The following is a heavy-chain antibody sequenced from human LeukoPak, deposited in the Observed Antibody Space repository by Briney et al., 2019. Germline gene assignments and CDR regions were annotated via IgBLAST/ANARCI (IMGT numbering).Heavy chain of an antibody. D-gene: IGHD1-7*01. CDR2: INHSGST. J-gene: IGHJ4*02. CDR3: AQTPLDNWNYRPPFDY. CDR1: GGSFSGYY. Sequence: SETLSLTCAVYGGSFSGYYWSWIRQPPGKGLEWIGEINHSGSTNYNPSLKSRVTISVDTSKNQFSLKLSSVTAADTAVYYCAQTPLDNWNYRPPFDYWGQGTLVTVSS. V-gene: IGHV4-34*01.